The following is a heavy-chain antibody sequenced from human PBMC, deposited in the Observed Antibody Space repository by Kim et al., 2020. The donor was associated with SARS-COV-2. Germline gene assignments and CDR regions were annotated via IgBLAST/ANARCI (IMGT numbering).Heavy chain of an antibody. D-gene: IGHD3-10*01. CDR2: ISYDGSNK. V-gene: IGHV3-30*03. Sequence: GGSLRLSCAASGFTFNSYGMHWVRQAPGKGLEWVAVISYDGSNKYYTDSVKGRFTISRDNSKYTLYLQMSSLRAEDSAVYYCATGYGSANFMGFDYWGQGTLVTVSS. J-gene: IGHJ4*02. CDR1: GFTFNSYG. CDR3: ATGYGSANFMGFDY.